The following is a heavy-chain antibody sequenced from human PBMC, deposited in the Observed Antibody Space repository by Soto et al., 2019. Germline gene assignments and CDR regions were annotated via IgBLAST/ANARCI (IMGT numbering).Heavy chain of an antibody. D-gene: IGHD6-13*01. Sequence: PGGSLRLSCAASGFTFSNYGIHWVRQAPGRGLEWVAVIRYDGSNTYYADSVKGRFTISRDNSKSTLFLQMNSLRAEDTAVYYCARDGQQQVPYTMDVWGQGTTVTVSS. V-gene: IGHV3-33*01. CDR3: ARDGQQQVPYTMDV. CDR2: IRYDGSNT. J-gene: IGHJ6*02. CDR1: GFTFSNYG.